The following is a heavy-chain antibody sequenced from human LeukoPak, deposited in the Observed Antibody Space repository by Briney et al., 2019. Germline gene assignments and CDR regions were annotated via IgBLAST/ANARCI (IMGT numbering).Heavy chain of an antibody. CDR2: ISANNGNT. Sequence: GASVKVSCKASGYTFTTYGISWVRQAPGQGLEGMGWISANNGNTNYARKLQGRVTMTTDTSTSTAYMELRSLRSDDSAVYFCARDEKEYCTSASCYYFDYWGQGTLVTVSS. V-gene: IGHV1-18*01. CDR3: ARDEKEYCTSASCYYFDY. CDR1: GYTFTTYG. J-gene: IGHJ4*02. D-gene: IGHD2-2*01.